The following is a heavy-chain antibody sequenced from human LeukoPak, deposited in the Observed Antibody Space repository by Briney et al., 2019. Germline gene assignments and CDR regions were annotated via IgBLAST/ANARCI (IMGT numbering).Heavy chain of an antibody. Sequence: SETLSLTCTVSGYSISSGYYWGWIRQPPGKGLEWIGSIYHSGSTDYNPSLKSRVTISIDTSKNQFSLRLNSVTAADTAVYYCARAAGGEQTYFDFWSAYHSTYFFDSWGQGTLVTVSS. D-gene: IGHD3-3*01. J-gene: IGHJ4*02. V-gene: IGHV4-38-2*02. CDR1: GYSISSGYY. CDR3: ARAAGGEQTYFDFWSAYHSTYFFDS. CDR2: IYHSGST.